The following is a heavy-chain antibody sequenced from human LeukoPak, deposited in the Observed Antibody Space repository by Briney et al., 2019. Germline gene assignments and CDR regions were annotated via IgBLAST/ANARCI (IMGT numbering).Heavy chain of an antibody. CDR1: GGSISSAGYY. J-gene: IGHJ6*02. Sequence: PSETLSLTCSVSGGSISSAGYYWSWIRQHPGEGLEWIGYMYYSGTTYYNPSLKSRVTILVDTSKNQFSLKLSSVTAADTAVYHCARDAEYYYGSGSYSSGIDVWAQGPRSPSP. V-gene: IGHV4-31*03. CDR2: MYYSGTT. CDR3: ARDAEYYYGSGSYSSGIDV. D-gene: IGHD3-10*01.